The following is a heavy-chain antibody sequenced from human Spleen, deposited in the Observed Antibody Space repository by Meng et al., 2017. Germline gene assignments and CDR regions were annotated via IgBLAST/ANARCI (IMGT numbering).Heavy chain of an antibody. CDR3: ARDEDISAAGKLFGDY. CDR2: INPKSGDT. CDR1: GYTFPDYW. D-gene: IGHD6-13*01. V-gene: IGHV1-2*06. J-gene: IGHJ4*02. Sequence: QGQHVQSGAEVKKPGASVKVSCNASGYTFPDYWLHWVRRAPGQGLEWMGRINPKSGDTHYAQRFQGRVTMTGDTSISTAYMELSGLRSDDTAMYYCARDEDISAAGKLFGDYWGQGTLVTVSS.